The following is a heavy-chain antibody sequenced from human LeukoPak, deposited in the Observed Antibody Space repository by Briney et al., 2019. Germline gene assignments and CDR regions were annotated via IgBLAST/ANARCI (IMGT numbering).Heavy chain of an antibody. J-gene: IGHJ4*02. CDR2: IYSGGRT. CDR3: ARDGYSYGYYFDY. V-gene: IGHV3-53*01. D-gene: IGHD5-18*01. CDR1: GFTFSSNY. Sequence: PGGSLRLSCAASGFTFSSNYMSWVRQAPGKGLEWVSVIYSGGRTYYEDSVKGRFTISRDNSKNTLYLQMNSLRAEDTAVYYCARDGYSYGYYFDYWGQGTLVTVSS.